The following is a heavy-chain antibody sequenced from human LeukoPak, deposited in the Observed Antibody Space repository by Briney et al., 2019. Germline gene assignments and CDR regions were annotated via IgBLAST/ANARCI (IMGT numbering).Heavy chain of an antibody. V-gene: IGHV1-18*01. D-gene: IGHD6-6*01. CDR1: GYTFPDYG. J-gene: IGHJ4*02. CDR2: ISGYNGHT. Sequence: ASVKVSCKASGYTFPDYGISWVRQAPGQGLEWVGWISGYNGHTNYAQKFQGRVTMTTDTSTSTVYMELRTLRSDDTAVYYCARDQNIAGRPDYWGQGTLGTVSS. CDR3: ARDQNIAGRPDY.